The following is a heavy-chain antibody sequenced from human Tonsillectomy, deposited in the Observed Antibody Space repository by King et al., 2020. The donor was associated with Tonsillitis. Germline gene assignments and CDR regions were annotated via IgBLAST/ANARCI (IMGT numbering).Heavy chain of an antibody. J-gene: IGHJ5*02. CDR1: GFTFSNAW. CDR3: TTALPAYVIES. CDR2: IKSRADGGTT. Sequence: VQLVESGGGLVKPGGSLRLSCAASGFTFSNAWMSWVRQAPGKGLEWVGRIKSRADGGTTDYAAPGRGRFTISRDDSKNTLYMQMNSLRTEDTAMYYCTTALPAYVIESWGQGTLVTVSS. V-gene: IGHV3-15*01. D-gene: IGHD2-21*01.